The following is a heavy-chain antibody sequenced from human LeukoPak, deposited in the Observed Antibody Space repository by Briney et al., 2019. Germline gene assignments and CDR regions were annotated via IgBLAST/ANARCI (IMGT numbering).Heavy chain of an antibody. V-gene: IGHV5-51*01. CDR3: ARLRFLGPVEGFAWFDP. Sequence: GESLKISCKGSGDSFTSYCIGWVRQMPGKGLEWMGIIYPGDSDTRYSPSFQGQVTISADKSISTAYLQWSSLKASDTAMYYCARLRFLGPVEGFAWFDPWGQGTRVTVSS. J-gene: IGHJ5*02. D-gene: IGHD3-3*01. CDR2: IYPGDSDT. CDR1: GDSFTSYC.